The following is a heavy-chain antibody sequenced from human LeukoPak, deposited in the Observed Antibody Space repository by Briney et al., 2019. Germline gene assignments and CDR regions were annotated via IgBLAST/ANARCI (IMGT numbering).Heavy chain of an antibody. D-gene: IGHD6-13*01. CDR1: GGTISSSSYY. CDR2: IYYSGTT. V-gene: IGHV4-39*01. CDR3: ARRGHEQRLVQGEFYFAD. Sequence: PSETLSLTCTVSGGTISSSSYYWGWIRQSPGKGLEWIGSIYYSGTTYYNPSLMSRVTISVDTSKNQFSLKVNSLTAADTAVYYCARRGHEQRLVQGEFYFADWGQGTLVTVSS. J-gene: IGHJ4*02.